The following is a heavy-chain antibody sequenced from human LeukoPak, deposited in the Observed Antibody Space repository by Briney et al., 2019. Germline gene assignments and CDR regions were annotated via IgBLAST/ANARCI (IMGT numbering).Heavy chain of an antibody. CDR1: GFTFSDYY. CDR2: ITSSGDDI. D-gene: IGHD5-12*01. V-gene: IGHV3-11*01. CDR3: ASDIVATSGDF. J-gene: IGHJ4*02. Sequence: GGSLRLSCAASGFTFSDYYMSWIRQAPGKGLEWVAYITSSGDDIYYAESVKGRFTITRDNAKNALFLRMSSLRVEDTATYYCASDIVATSGDFWGQGTLVSVSS.